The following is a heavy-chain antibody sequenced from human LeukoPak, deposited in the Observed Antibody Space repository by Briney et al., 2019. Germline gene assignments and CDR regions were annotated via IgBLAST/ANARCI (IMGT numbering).Heavy chain of an antibody. D-gene: IGHD3-10*01. V-gene: IGHV3-33*01. Sequence: GGSLRLSCAASGFTFNTYGMHWVRQAQGKGLEWVAVIWYDGSNKYYADSVKGRFTISRDNSKNTLYLQMNSLRAEDTAVYYCARDPFGQSYGNLFDYWGQGTLVTVSS. CDR2: IWYDGSNK. J-gene: IGHJ4*02. CDR3: ARDPFGQSYGNLFDY. CDR1: GFTFNTYG.